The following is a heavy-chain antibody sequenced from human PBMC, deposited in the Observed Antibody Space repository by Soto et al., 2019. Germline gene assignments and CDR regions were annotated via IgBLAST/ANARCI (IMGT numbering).Heavy chain of an antibody. CDR3: ARDLSGIAAAGLYFDD. Sequence: GGSLRLSCAASGFTFSSYSMNWVRQAPGKGLEWVSSISSSSSYIYYADSVKGRFTISRDNAKNSLYLQMNSLRAEDTAVYYCARDLSGIAAAGLYFDDWGQGTLVTVSS. J-gene: IGHJ4*02. D-gene: IGHD6-13*01. CDR1: GFTFSSYS. CDR2: ISSSSSYI. V-gene: IGHV3-21*01.